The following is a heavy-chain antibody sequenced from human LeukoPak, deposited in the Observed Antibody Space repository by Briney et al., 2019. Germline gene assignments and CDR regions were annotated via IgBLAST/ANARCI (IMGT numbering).Heavy chain of an antibody. V-gene: IGHV3-30*02. J-gene: IGHJ4*02. CDR3: AKDRGSGYYSPNFDY. D-gene: IGHD3-22*01. CDR2: IRYDGSNK. Sequence: GGSLRLSCAASGSTFSSYGMHWVRQAPGKGLEWVAFIRYDGSNKYYADSVKGRFTISRDNSKNTLYLQMNSLRAEDTAVYYCAKDRGSGYYSPNFDYWGQGTLVTLSS. CDR1: GSTFSSYG.